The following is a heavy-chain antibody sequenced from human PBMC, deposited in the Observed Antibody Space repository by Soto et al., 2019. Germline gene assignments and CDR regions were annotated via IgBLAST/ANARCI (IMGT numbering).Heavy chain of an antibody. D-gene: IGHD3-22*01. V-gene: IGHV4-31*03. CDR1: GGSISSGGYY. CDR3: ARNEVITLYGMDV. J-gene: IGHJ6*02. CDR2: IYYSGST. Sequence: QVQLQESGPGLVKPSQTLSLTCTVSGGSISSGGYYWSWIRQHPGKGLEWIGYIYYSGSTYYNPSRKSRVTISVDTSKNQFSLKLSSVTAADTAVYYCARNEVITLYGMDVWGQGTTVTVSS.